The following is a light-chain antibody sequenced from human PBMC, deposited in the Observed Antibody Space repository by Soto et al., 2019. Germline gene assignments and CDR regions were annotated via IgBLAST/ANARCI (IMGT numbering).Light chain of an antibody. CDR1: FSNIGDNA. Sequence: QSVLTQPPSLSATPGQRVNISCSGSFSNIGDNAVNWYQQLPGAAPKLLIYLNDQRPSGVPDRFSGSKSGTSAFLAISGLQSEDEADYYCAAWDDSLNALFGIGTKVTVL. CDR2: LND. V-gene: IGLV1-44*01. J-gene: IGLJ1*01. CDR3: AAWDDSLNAL.